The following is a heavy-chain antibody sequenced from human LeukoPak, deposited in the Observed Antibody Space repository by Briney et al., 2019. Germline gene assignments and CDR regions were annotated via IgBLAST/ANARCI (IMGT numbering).Heavy chain of an antibody. CDR2: ISESGSGT. CDR3: AKGVFGVNRAFDY. J-gene: IGHJ4*02. V-gene: IGHV3-23*01. CDR1: GITLSNYG. D-gene: IGHD3-3*01. Sequence: GGSLRLSCAVSGITLSNYGMTWVRQAPGKGLEWVSAISESGSGTYYADSVKGRFTISRYNSKNTLYLQMNSLRVDDTALYYCAKGVFGVNRAFDYWGQGTLVTVSS.